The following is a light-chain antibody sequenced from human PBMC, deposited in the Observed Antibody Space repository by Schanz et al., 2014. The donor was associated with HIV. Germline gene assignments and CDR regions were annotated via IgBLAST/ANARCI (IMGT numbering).Light chain of an antibody. J-gene: IGLJ2*01. Sequence: QSVLTQPASVSGSPGQSIIISCTGTSNDIGRYNLISWYQQHPGKAPKLMIYDVTNRPSGVSSRFSGSKSGNTASLTISGLQAEDEADYYCQSYDSGLSGILFGGGTKLTVL. CDR2: DVT. CDR3: QSYDSGLSGIL. V-gene: IGLV2-14*02. CDR1: SNDIGRYNL.